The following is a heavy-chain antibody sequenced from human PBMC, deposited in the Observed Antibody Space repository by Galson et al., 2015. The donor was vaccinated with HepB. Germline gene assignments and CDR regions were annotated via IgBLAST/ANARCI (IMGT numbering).Heavy chain of an antibody. CDR1: GFTFSSYW. J-gene: IGHJ4*02. CDR3: ASAGYGDYDSVSNLDY. Sequence: SLRLSCAASGFTFSSYWMSWVRQAPGKGLEWVANIKQDGSEKYYVDSVKGRFTISRDNAKNSLYLQMNSLRAEDTAVYYCASAGYGDYDSVSNLDYWGQGTLVTVSS. CDR2: IKQDGSEK. D-gene: IGHD4-17*01. V-gene: IGHV3-7*01.